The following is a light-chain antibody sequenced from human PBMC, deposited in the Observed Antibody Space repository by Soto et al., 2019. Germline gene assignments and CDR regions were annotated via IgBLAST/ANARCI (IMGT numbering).Light chain of an antibody. J-gene: IGKJ4*01. Sequence: EIVLTQSPATQSLSPGERATLSCRASQSVSSYLAWYQQKPGQAPRLLIYDASNRATGIPARFSGSGSGTDFTRTISSLEPEDFAVYYCQQRSNCPLTFGGGTKVEIK. CDR1: QSVSSY. V-gene: IGKV3-11*01. CDR2: DAS. CDR3: QQRSNCPLT.